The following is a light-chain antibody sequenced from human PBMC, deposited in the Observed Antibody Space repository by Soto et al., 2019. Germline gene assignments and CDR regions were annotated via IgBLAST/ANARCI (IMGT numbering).Light chain of an antibody. CDR3: QQRSNWPST. CDR2: DAS. J-gene: IGKJ5*01. Sequence: EIVLTQSPGTLSLSPGERATLSCRASQSVSSYLAWYQQKPGQAPRLLIYDASNRATGIPARFSGSGSGTDFTLTISGLEPEDFAVYYCQQRSNWPSTFGQGTRLEIK. V-gene: IGKV3-11*01. CDR1: QSVSSY.